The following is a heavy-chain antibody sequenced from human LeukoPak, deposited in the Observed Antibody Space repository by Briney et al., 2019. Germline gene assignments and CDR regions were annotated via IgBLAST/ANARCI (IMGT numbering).Heavy chain of an antibody. CDR3: AKDRDNGYYYDSSGYYSLHN. CDR2: ISGSGGST. CDR1: GFTFSSYA. V-gene: IGHV3-23*01. J-gene: IGHJ4*02. D-gene: IGHD3-22*01. Sequence: GGSLRLSYAASGFTFSSYAMSWVRQAPGKGLEWVSAISGSGGSTYYADSVKGRFTISRDNSKNTLYLQMNSLRAEDTAVYYCAKDRDNGYYYDSSGYYSLHNWGQGTLVTVSS.